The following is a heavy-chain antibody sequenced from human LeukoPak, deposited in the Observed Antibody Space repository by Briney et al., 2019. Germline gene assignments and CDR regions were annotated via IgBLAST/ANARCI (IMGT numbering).Heavy chain of an antibody. V-gene: IGHV3-23*01. Sequence: GGSLRLSCAASGFTFSSYAMSWVRQAPGKGLEWVSAISGSGGSTYYADSVKGRFTISRDNSKNTLYLQMNSLRAEDTAVYYCARDYYDSSGYYYWGQGTLVTVSS. CDR3: ARDYYDSSGYYY. CDR1: GFTFSSYA. CDR2: ISGSGGST. J-gene: IGHJ4*02. D-gene: IGHD3-22*01.